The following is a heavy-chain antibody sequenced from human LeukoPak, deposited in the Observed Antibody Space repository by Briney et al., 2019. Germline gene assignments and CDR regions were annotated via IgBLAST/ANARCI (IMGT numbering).Heavy chain of an antibody. Sequence: SETLSLTCAVYGGSFSGYYWSWIRQPPGKGLEWIGEVNHSGSTNYNPSLKSRVTISVDTSKNQFSLKLSSVTAADTAVYYCARTGLNGDVDYWGQGTLVTVSS. D-gene: IGHD4-17*01. J-gene: IGHJ4*02. V-gene: IGHV4-34*01. CDR1: GGSFSGYY. CDR3: ARTGLNGDVDY. CDR2: VNHSGST.